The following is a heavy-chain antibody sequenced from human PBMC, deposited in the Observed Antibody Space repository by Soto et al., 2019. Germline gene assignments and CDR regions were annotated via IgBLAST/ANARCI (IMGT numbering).Heavy chain of an antibody. CDR3: ARLYSSSWYSKDDAFDI. CDR2: IYYSGST. CDR1: GGSISSSSYY. V-gene: IGHV4-39*01. D-gene: IGHD6-13*01. J-gene: IGHJ3*02. Sequence: SLTCTVSGGSISSSSYYWGWIRQPPGKGLEWIGSIYYSGSTYYNPSLKSRVTISVDTSKNQFSLKLSSVTAADTAVYYCARLYSSSWYSKDDAFDIWGQGTMVTVSS.